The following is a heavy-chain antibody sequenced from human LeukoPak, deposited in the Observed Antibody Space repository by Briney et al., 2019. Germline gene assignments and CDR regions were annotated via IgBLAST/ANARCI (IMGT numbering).Heavy chain of an antibody. CDR2: ISNTGGST. J-gene: IGHJ4*02. V-gene: IGHV3-23*01. D-gene: IGHD6-19*01. CDR3: ASSGVFPHNPLDY. CDR1: GFTFITYA. Sequence: GGSLGLSCAASGFTFITYAMTWVRQAPGKGLEWVSAISNTGGSTYYADSVRGRFTISRDNSKNTLYLQMNSLRAEDTAVYYCASSGVFPHNPLDYWGQGTLVTVS.